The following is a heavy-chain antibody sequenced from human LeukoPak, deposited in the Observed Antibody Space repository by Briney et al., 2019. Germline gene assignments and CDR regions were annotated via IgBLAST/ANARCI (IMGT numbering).Heavy chain of an antibody. CDR1: GLTFSSYG. V-gene: IGHV3-23*01. CDR3: VRDRGTYRPIDY. J-gene: IGHJ4*02. D-gene: IGHD1-26*01. CDR2: ISGSGTRT. Sequence: GGSLRLSCAASGLTFSSYGMSWVRQAPGKGLEWVSGISGSGTRTYYADSVKGRFTISRDNAQNSLYLQMNSLRAEDTAIYYCVRDRGTYRPIDYWGQGTLVTVSS.